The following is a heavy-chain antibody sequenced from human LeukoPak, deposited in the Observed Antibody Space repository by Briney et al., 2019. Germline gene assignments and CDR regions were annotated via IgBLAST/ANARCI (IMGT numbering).Heavy chain of an antibody. Sequence: GASVKVSCKASGYTFTSYGIRWVRQAPGQGLEWMGWISAYNGNTNYAQKLQGRVTMTTDTSTSTAYMELRSLRSDDTAVYYCARESVRTGTFYYYYGMDVWAQGTTVTVSS. J-gene: IGHJ6*02. CDR1: GYTFTSYG. CDR2: ISAYNGNT. D-gene: IGHD1-7*01. CDR3: ARESVRTGTFYYYYGMDV. V-gene: IGHV1-18*01.